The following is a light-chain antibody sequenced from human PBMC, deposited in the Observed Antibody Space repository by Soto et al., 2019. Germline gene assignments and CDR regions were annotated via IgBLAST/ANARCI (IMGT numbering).Light chain of an antibody. Sequence: QSALTQPASVSGSPGQSITISCTGTSSDVGGYNYVSWYQQPPGKAPKLMIYEVSNRPSGVSNRFSGSMSGNTASLTLYGLQAEDEAHYYCSSYTSSSTPLHVVFGGGTKPTVL. V-gene: IGLV2-14*01. CDR3: SSYTSSSTPLHVV. CDR2: EVS. J-gene: IGLJ2*01. CDR1: SSDVGGYNY.